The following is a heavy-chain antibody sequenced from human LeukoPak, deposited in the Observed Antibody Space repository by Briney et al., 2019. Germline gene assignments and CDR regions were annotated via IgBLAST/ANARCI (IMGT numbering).Heavy chain of an antibody. CDR1: GFTFSSYS. Sequence: PGGSLRLSCAASGFTFSSYSMNWVRQAPGKGLEWVSSISSSSSYIYYADSVKGRFTISRGNAKNSLYLQMNSLRAEDTAVYYCARGLRGSGPLDYWGQGSLVTVSS. CDR2: ISSSSSYI. CDR3: ARGLRGSGPLDY. V-gene: IGHV3-21*01. D-gene: IGHD3-10*01. J-gene: IGHJ4*02.